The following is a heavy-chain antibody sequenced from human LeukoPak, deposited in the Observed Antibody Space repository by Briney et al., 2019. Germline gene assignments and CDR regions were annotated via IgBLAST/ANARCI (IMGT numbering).Heavy chain of an antibody. Sequence: GESLKISCKGSGFDFTVHWIAWVRQMPGKGLEWMGIICPGDSNTKYSPSFRGQVTISADKSITTAYLQWSSLKASDTAMYYCARQSCGGDCYSDDAFDIRGQGTMVTVSS. CDR2: ICPGDSNT. V-gene: IGHV5-51*01. D-gene: IGHD2-21*02. CDR3: ARQSCGGDCYSDDAFDI. J-gene: IGHJ3*02. CDR1: GFDFTVHW.